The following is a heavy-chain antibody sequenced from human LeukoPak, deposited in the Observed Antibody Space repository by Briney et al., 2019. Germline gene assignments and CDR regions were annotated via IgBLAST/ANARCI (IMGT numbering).Heavy chain of an antibody. CDR1: GFTFSSYW. D-gene: IGHD1-26*01. V-gene: IGHV3-7*05. CDR2: IQQDGSEK. J-gene: IGHJ4*02. CDR3: ARNPPRYFN. Sequence: QPGGSLRLSCAASGFTFSSYWMIWVRQAPGKGLEWVANIQQDGSEKYYVDSVKGRSTISRDNAKNSLYLQMNSLRAEDTAVYYCARNPPRYFNWGQGTLVTVSS.